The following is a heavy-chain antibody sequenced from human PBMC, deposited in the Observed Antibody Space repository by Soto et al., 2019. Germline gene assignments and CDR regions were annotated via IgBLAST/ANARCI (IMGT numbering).Heavy chain of an antibody. CDR2: IKGDGSET. CDR3: ARVGGSWYSDL. CDR1: GFIFRGNW. V-gene: IGHV3-7*01. J-gene: IGHJ2*01. Sequence: EVQLVESGGDLVQPGGSLRLSCAASGFIFRGNWMTWFRQAPGKGLEWVANIKGDGSETFYVDSVRGRFTISRDNAKNSLYLQMNSLRAEDTAVYYGARVGGSWYSDLWGRGTLVTVSS.